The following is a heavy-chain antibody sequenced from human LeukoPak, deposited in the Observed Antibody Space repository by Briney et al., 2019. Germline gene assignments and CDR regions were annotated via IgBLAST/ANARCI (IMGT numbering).Heavy chain of an antibody. Sequence: SETLSLTCTVSGVSISSYYWSWIRQPPEKGLEWIGYIYYSGSTNYNPSLKSRVTISLDTSKNQFSLKLSSVTAADTAVYYCARHDGSSWYYAFDVWGQGTMVTVSS. CDR3: ARHDGSSWYYAFDV. CDR2: IYYSGST. V-gene: IGHV4-59*08. CDR1: GVSISSYY. J-gene: IGHJ3*01. D-gene: IGHD6-13*01.